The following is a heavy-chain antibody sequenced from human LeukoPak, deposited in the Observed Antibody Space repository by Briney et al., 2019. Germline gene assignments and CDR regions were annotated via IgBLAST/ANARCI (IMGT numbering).Heavy chain of an antibody. CDR2: ISSSGSTI. D-gene: IGHD2-8*01. CDR1: GFTFSDYY. CDR3: ARDADLGVVRVYYGMDV. Sequence: GGSVRLSCAASGFTFSDYYMSWIPQAPGKGLEWVSYISSSGSTIYYADSVKGRFTISRDNAKNSLYLQMNSLRAEDTAVYYCARDADLGVVRVYYGMDVWGQGTTVTVSS. V-gene: IGHV3-11*01. J-gene: IGHJ6*02.